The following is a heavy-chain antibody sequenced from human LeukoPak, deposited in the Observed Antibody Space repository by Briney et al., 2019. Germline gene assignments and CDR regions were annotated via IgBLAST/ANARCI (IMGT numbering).Heavy chain of an antibody. J-gene: IGHJ5*02. CDR2: IYYSGST. CDR3: ARADCVFRYCSSTSGFDP. D-gene: IGHD2-2*01. CDR1: GGSISSHY. V-gene: IGHV4-59*11. Sequence: PSETLSLTCTVSGGSISSHYWSWIRQPPGKGLEWIGYIYYSGSTNYNPSLKSRVTISVNTYKNQFSLKLSSVTAADTAVYYCARADCVFRYCSSTSGFDPWGQGTLVTVSS.